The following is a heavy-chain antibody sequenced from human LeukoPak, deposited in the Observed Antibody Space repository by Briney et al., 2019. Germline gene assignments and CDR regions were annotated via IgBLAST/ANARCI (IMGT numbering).Heavy chain of an antibody. CDR1: GFTLSTYA. CDR3: AEDVVVVVAAKPGI. CDR2: ISSSGDST. J-gene: IGHJ4*02. Sequence: GGSLRLSCAASGFTLSTYAMSWVRQAPGKGLQWVSSISSSGDSTYYVDSVKGRFTISRDNSKNTLYLQMNSLRAEDTAVYYCAEDVVVVVAAKPGIWGQGTLVTGSS. D-gene: IGHD2-15*01. V-gene: IGHV3-23*01.